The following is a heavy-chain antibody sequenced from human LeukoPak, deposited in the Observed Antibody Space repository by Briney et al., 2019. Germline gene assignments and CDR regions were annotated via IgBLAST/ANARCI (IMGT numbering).Heavy chain of an antibody. CDR3: VSDLCGGDDQ. D-gene: IGHD3-3*01. CDR1: GFTFNSYW. Sequence: GGPLSLSCAASGFTFNSYWLHWVRQVQGKGLVWVSRIDEDGKTIDYADSVKGRFTISRDNAKDTLYLQMSSLRDEDTAVYYCVSDLCGGDDQWGRGTLVTVSS. J-gene: IGHJ5*02. CDR2: IDEDGKTI. V-gene: IGHV3-74*01.